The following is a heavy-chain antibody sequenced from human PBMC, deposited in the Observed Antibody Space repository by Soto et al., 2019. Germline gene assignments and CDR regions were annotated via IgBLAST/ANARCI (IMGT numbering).Heavy chain of an antibody. CDR1: GFTFGGYG. CDR3: GEDRVSEQNKGWPQGH. CDR2: ISNDGINK. Sequence: QVQLVESGGGVVQPGRSLRLSCAASGFTFGGYGMHWVRQAPGKGLEWVAVISNDGINKYYVDSVRGRFTISRDNSKNTLDLQMNRPRPEDKAVYYCGEDRVSEQNKGWPQGHWGQGTLVTVSS. V-gene: IGHV3-30*18. J-gene: IGHJ4*02. D-gene: IGHD6-19*01.